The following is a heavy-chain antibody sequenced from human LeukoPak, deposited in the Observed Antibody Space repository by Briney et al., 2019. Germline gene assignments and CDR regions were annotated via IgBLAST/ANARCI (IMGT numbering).Heavy chain of an antibody. D-gene: IGHD1-20*01. Sequence: GGSLRLSCAASGFTFDDYAMHWVRQAPGKGLEWVSGISWNSGSIGYADSVKGRFTISRDNAKNSLYLQMNSLRAEDTALYYCAKAIDNWNGGGYFDYWGQGTLVTVSP. J-gene: IGHJ4*02. V-gene: IGHV3-9*01. CDR2: ISWNSGSI. CDR1: GFTFDDYA. CDR3: AKAIDNWNGGGYFDY.